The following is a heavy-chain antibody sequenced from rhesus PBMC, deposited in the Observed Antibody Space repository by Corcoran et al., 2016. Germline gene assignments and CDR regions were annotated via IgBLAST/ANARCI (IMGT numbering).Heavy chain of an antibody. CDR2: TDPCDSES. J-gene: IGHJ4*01. D-gene: IGHD6-25*01. CDR3: AKGMRLAAAGPLDY. V-gene: IGHV5-20*01. Sequence: EVQLVPSGAVVKRPGESLKISCSTSGDSFTSYWLSWVRQMSGKGLEWMGATDPCDSESRNTPSFDGQLTISADKSITTAYLQWSRLKASDTATYDCAKGMRLAAAGPLDYWGQGVLVTVSS. CDR1: GDSFTSYW.